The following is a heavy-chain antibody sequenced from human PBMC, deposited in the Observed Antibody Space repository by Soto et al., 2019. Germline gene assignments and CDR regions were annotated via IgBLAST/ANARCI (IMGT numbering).Heavy chain of an antibody. Sequence: EVQLVESGGGLVQPGGSLRLSCAASGFTFSSYSMNWVRQAPGKGLEWVSYISSSSSTIYYADSVKGRFTISRDNAKNSLYLQMNSLRDEDTAVYYCARGASSGWYTNWFDPWGQGTLVTVSS. CDR2: ISSSSSTI. CDR1: GFTFSSYS. CDR3: ARGASSGWYTNWFDP. J-gene: IGHJ5*02. V-gene: IGHV3-48*02. D-gene: IGHD6-19*01.